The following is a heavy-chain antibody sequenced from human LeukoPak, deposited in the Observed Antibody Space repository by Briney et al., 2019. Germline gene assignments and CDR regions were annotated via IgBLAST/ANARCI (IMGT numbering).Heavy chain of an antibody. J-gene: IGHJ4*02. CDR3: ARQDGNSKYYFDY. CDR2: IYPCDSDT. Sequence: GESLKISCKGSGYSFTYYWISWVRQMPGKHLEWLGIIYPCDSDTRYRPSFQGQVTISVDKSISTAYLQWSSLKASDTAMYYCARQDGNSKYYFDYWGQGTLVTVSS. V-gene: IGHV5-51*01. CDR1: GYSFTYYW. D-gene: IGHD1-1*01.